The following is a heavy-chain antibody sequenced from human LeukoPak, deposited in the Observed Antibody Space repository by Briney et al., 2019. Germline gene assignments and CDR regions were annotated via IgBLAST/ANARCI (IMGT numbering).Heavy chain of an antibody. D-gene: IGHD3-10*01. V-gene: IGHV3-30*04. Sequence: GGSLRLSCAASGFTFSSYAMHWVRQAPGKGLEGVAVISYDGSNKYYADSVKGRFTISRDNSKNTLYLQMNSLRAEDTAVYYCARDFTGSGSYSVFDYWGQGTLVTVSS. J-gene: IGHJ4*02. CDR2: ISYDGSNK. CDR1: GFTFSSYA. CDR3: ARDFTGSGSYSVFDY.